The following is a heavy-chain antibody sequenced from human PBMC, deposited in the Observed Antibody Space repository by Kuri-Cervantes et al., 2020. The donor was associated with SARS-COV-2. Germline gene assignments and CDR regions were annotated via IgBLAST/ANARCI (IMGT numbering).Heavy chain of an antibody. V-gene: IGHV1-69*13. J-gene: IGHJ6*02. CDR3: ASDQDIVVVPAAIPHYYYGMDV. CDR2: IIPIFGTA. CDR1: GGTFNSYA. Sequence: SVQVSCKASGGTFNSYAISWVRQAPGQGLEWMGGIIPIFGTANYAQKFQGRVTITANESTSTAYMELSSLRSEDPAVYYCASDQDIVVVPAAIPHYYYGMDVWGQGTTVTVSS. D-gene: IGHD2-2*01.